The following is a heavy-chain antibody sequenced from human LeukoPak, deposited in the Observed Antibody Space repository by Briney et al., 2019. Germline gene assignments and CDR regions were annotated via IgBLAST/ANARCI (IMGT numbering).Heavy chain of an antibody. CDR3: ARSSGWTNWFDP. D-gene: IGHD6-19*01. CDR2: INPNSGGT. J-gene: IGHJ5*02. V-gene: IGHV1-2*06. CDR1: GYTFTSYG. Sequence: ASVKVSCKASGYTFTSYGISWVRQAPGQGLEWMGRINPNSGGTNYAQKFQGRVTMTRDTSISTAYMELSRLRSDDTPVYYCARSSGWTNWFDPWGQGTLVTVSS.